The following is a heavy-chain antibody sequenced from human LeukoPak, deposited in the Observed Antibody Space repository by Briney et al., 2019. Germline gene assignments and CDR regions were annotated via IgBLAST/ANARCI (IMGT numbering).Heavy chain of an antibody. CDR2: ISAYNGNT. CDR3: ARGPRALSTDYYNYYMDV. CDR1: GYTFTTYG. J-gene: IGHJ6*03. Sequence: ASVKVSCKASGYTFTTYGFIWVRQAPGQGLQWMGWISAYNGNTNYTQKFQGRVTMTTDTSTSTAYMELRSLRSDDTAVYFCARGPRALSTDYYNYYMDVWGKGTTVTASS. V-gene: IGHV1-18*01.